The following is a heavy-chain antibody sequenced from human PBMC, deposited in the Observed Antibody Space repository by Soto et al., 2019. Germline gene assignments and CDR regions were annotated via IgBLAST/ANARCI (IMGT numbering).Heavy chain of an antibody. CDR2: INAGNGNT. Sequence: QVQLVQSGAEVKKPGASVKVSCKASGYTFTSYAMHWVRQAPGQRLEWMGWINAGNGNTKYSQKSQGRVTITRDTSASTAYMELSSLRSEDTAVYYCARGPGGKDSSGWYGPWGQGTLVTVSS. D-gene: IGHD6-19*01. CDR1: GYTFTSYA. V-gene: IGHV1-3*01. CDR3: ARGPGGKDSSGWYGP. J-gene: IGHJ5*02.